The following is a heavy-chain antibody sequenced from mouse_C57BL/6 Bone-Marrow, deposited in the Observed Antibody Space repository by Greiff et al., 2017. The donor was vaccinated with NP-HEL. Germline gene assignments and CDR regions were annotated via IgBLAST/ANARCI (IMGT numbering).Heavy chain of an antibody. D-gene: IGHD4-1*01. Sequence: EVMLVESGGGLVQPKGSLKLSCAASGFSFNTYAMNWVRQAPGKGLEWVARIRSKSNNYATYYADSVKDRFTISRDDSESMLYLQMNNLKTEDTAMYYCVRHGGGTGYYFDYWGQGTTLTVSS. V-gene: IGHV10-1*01. CDR3: VRHGGGTGYYFDY. CDR2: IRSKSNNYAT. CDR1: GFSFNTYA. J-gene: IGHJ2*01.